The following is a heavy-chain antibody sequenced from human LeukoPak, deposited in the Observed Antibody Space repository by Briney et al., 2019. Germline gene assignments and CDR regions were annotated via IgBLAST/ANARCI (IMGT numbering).Heavy chain of an antibody. V-gene: IGHV3-48*04. CDR2: ISSSSSTI. D-gene: IGHD3-3*01. CDR1: GFTFSSYS. CDR3: ARIYYDFWSGLPAAFDI. J-gene: IGHJ3*02. Sequence: GSLRLSCAASGFTFSSYSMNWVRQAPGKGLEWVSYISSSSSTIYYADSVKGRFTISRDNAKNSLYLQMNSLRAEDTAVYYCARIYYDFWSGLPAAFDIWGQGTMVTVSS.